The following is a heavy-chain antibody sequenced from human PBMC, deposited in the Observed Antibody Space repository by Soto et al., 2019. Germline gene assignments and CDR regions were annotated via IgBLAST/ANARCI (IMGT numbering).Heavy chain of an antibody. V-gene: IGHV4-59*08. Sequence: SETLSLTCTVSGGSISSYYWSWIRQPPGKGLEWIGYIYYSGSTNYNPSLKSRVTISVDTSKNQFSLKLSSVTAADTAVYYCARHYGSAIDYWGQGTLVTVSS. CDR2: IYYSGST. J-gene: IGHJ4*02. CDR1: GGSISSYY. D-gene: IGHD1-26*01. CDR3: ARHYGSAIDY.